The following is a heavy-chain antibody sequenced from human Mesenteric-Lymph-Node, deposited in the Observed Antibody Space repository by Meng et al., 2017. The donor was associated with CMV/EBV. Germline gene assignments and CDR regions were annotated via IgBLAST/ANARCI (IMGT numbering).Heavy chain of an antibody. CDR2: ISGSGAYI. CDR1: GFNFNSYA. Sequence: GESLKISCAASGFNFNSYAMNWVRQAPGKGLEWVSSISGSGAYIYYADSVKGRFTISRDNSKNTMYVQMNSLRAEDTAVYYCASEYSSSDYYYYGMDVWGQGTTVTVSS. V-gene: IGHV3-23*01. D-gene: IGHD6-6*01. CDR3: ASEYSSSDYYYYGMDV. J-gene: IGHJ6*02.